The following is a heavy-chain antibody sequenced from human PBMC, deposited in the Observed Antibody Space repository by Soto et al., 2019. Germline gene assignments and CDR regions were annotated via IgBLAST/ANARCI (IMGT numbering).Heavy chain of an antibody. Sequence: EVQLVESGGGLVQPGRSLRLSCAASGFTFDDYAMHWVRQAPGKGLEWVSGISWNSGSIGYADSVKGRFTISRDNAKNSLYLQMNSLRAEDTALYYCAKDIDSVTTGDAFDIWGQGTMVTVSS. V-gene: IGHV3-9*01. CDR1: GFTFDDYA. CDR3: AKDIDSVTTGDAFDI. D-gene: IGHD4-17*01. J-gene: IGHJ3*02. CDR2: ISWNSGSI.